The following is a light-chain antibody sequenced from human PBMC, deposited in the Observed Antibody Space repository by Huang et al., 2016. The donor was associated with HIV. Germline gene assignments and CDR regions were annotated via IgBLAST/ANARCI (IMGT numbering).Light chain of an antibody. V-gene: IGKV1-33*01. CDR1: QDISTY. Sequence: DIQMTQSPSSLSASVGDRVTITCQASQDISTYLNWYQQKPGNAPKVLISAASNLETGVPSRFSGSGSGTDFTFTISSLQPGDIATYYCQQYDNLPWTFGQGTKVEIK. CDR2: AAS. J-gene: IGKJ1*01. CDR3: QQYDNLPWT.